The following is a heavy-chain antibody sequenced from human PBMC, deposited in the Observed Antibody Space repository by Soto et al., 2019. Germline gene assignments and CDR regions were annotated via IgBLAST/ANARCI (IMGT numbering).Heavy chain of an antibody. CDR2: ASPLSATT. CDR3: ARGGTAEADF. CDR1: GYTFTGYG. Sequence: QAQLVQSGAKVKEPGASVKVSCKASGYTFTGYGITWVRQAPGQGLEWMGWASPLSATTNYAPKFQGRVTMTTDTSTNMAYMELRSLRSDDTAVYYCARGGTAEADFWGQGTLVTVSS. D-gene: IGHD2-21*02. V-gene: IGHV1-18*01. J-gene: IGHJ4*02.